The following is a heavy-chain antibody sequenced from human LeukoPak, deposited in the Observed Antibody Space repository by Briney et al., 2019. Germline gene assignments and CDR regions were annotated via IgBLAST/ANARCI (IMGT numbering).Heavy chain of an antibody. CDR3: AKDHGSWYLGWFDP. CDR1: GFTFSSYH. Sequence: PGGSLRLSCAASGFTFSSYHMSWVRQAPGKGLEWVSAISGSGGSTYYADSVKGRFTISRDNSKNTLYLQMNSLRAEDTAVYYCAKDHGSWYLGWFDPWGQGTLVTVSS. D-gene: IGHD6-13*01. J-gene: IGHJ5*02. CDR2: ISGSGGST. V-gene: IGHV3-23*01.